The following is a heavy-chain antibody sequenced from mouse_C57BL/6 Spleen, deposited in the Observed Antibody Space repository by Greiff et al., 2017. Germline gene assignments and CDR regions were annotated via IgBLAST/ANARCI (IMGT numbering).Heavy chain of an antibody. CDR2: IWSGGST. CDR1: GFSLTSYG. Sequence: VKLMESGPGLVQPSQSLSITCTVSGFSLTSYGVHWVRQSPGKGLEWLGVIWSGGSTDYNAAFISRLSISKDNSKSQVFVTMNSLQADDTAIYFYARNWMAMDYWGQGTSVTVSS. CDR3: ARNWMAMDY. J-gene: IGHJ4*01. V-gene: IGHV2-2*01.